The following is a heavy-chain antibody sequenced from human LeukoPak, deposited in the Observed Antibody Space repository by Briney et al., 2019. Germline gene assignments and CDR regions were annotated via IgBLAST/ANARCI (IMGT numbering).Heavy chain of an antibody. Sequence: GGSLRLSCAASGFTFSDYYMSWIRQAPGKGLEWVSYISSGGNVMYYADSVKGRFTISRDNAKNSLHLQMNSLRAEDTAVYYCATVGRSTRGGYWGPGTLVTVSS. V-gene: IGHV3-11*01. CDR1: GFTFSDYY. D-gene: IGHD1-26*01. CDR3: ATVGRSTRGGY. J-gene: IGHJ4*02. CDR2: ISSGGNVM.